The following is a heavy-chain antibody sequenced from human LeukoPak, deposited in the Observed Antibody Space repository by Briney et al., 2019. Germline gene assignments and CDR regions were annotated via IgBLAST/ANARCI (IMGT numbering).Heavy chain of an antibody. CDR3: ARVDCSSTSCYKSYDY. V-gene: IGHV1-24*01. Sequence: ASVKVSCKVSGYTLTELSMHWVRQAPGKGLEWMGGFDPEDGETIYAQKFQGRVTMTEDTSTDTAYMELSSLRSDDTAVYYCARVDCSSTSCYKSYDYWGQGTLVTVSS. CDR1: GYTLTELS. CDR2: FDPEDGET. D-gene: IGHD2-2*02. J-gene: IGHJ4*02.